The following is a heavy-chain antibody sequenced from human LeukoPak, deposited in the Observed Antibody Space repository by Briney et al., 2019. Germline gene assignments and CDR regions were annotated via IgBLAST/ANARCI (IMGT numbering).Heavy chain of an antibody. CDR3: ASQIYYGSGSSDY. CDR2: IDPSDSYT. Sequence: TVSCKASGGTFSSYAISWVRQAPGQGLEWMGRIDPSDSYTNYSPSFQGHVTISADKSISTAYLQWSSLKASDTAMYYCASQIYYGSGSSDYWGQGTLVTVSS. D-gene: IGHD3-10*01. V-gene: IGHV5-10-1*01. J-gene: IGHJ4*02. CDR1: GGTFSSYA.